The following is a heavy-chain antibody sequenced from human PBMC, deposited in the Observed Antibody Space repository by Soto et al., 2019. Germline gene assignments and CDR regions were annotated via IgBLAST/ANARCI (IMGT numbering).Heavy chain of an antibody. CDR3: ARQAGA. CDR1: GGSISSYY. Sequence: QVQLQESGPGLVKPSETLSLTCTVSGGSISSYYWSWIRQPPGKGLEWIGYIYYSGSTNYNPSLKSRVTISVDTSKNQFSLKLSSVTAADTAVYYCARQAGAWGQGTLVTVSS. D-gene: IGHD1-26*01. V-gene: IGHV4-59*08. J-gene: IGHJ5*02. CDR2: IYYSGST.